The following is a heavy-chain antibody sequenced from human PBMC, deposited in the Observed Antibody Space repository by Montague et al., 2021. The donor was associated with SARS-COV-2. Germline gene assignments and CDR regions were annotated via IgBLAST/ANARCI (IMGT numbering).Heavy chain of an antibody. D-gene: IGHD6-13*01. J-gene: IGHJ4*02. CDR1: EFTFSSYA. CDR2: ISGSGGRT. CDR3: AKAALGSSSYFDY. Sequence: SLRLSCAASEFTFSSYAMSWVRQAPGKGLEWVSAISGSGGRTYYADSVKGRFTLSRDNSKNTLYLQMNSLRAEDTAVYYCAKAALGSSSYFDYWGQGTLATVSP. V-gene: IGHV3-23*01.